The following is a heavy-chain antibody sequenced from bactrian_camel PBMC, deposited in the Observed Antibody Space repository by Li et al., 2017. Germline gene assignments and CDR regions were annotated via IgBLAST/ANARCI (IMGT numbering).Heavy chain of an antibody. J-gene: IGHJ4*01. CDR2: IFTGIGST. CDR3: AADRGSGQWDGPLSPRTFNY. D-gene: IGHD7*01. V-gene: IGHV3S28*01. Sequence: LVESGGASVQAGGSLTLSCVADDYTYSDWCMGWFRQAPGKKREAVAAIFTGIGSTFYADSVKGRFPVSRDNAKNTLELQMNSLKPEDTGLYYCAADRGSGQWDGPLSPRTFNYWGQGTQVTVS. CDR1: DYTYSDWC.